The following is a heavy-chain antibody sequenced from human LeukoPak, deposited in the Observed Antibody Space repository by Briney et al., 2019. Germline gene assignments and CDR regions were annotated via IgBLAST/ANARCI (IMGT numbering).Heavy chain of an antibody. CDR1: GGSFSGYY. CDR3: ARASSSSLFDY. V-gene: IGHV4-34*01. CDR2: INHSGST. Sequence: KTSETLSLTCAVYGGSFSGYYWSWIRQPPGKGLEWIGEINHSGSTNYNPSLKSRVTISVDTSKNQFSLKLSSVTAADTAVYYCARASSSSLFDYWGQETLVTVSS. D-gene: IGHD6-6*01. J-gene: IGHJ4*02.